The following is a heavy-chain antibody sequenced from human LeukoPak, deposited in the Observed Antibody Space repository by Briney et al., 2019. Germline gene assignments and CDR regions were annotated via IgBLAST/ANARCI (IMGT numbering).Heavy chain of an antibody. CDR1: GYIFTHYY. D-gene: IGHD5-18*01. CDR2: INPNGNGA. CDR3: AKAMDTSMVPDLNY. J-gene: IGHJ4*02. Sequence: ASVKVSCKTSGYIFTHYYIQWVRQATGQGLEWMGWINPNGNGAKYAQRFQGRVTMTTDTSIDTAYMELSSLRSDDTAIYYCAKAMDTSMVPDLNYWGQGTLVTVSS. V-gene: IGHV1-2*02.